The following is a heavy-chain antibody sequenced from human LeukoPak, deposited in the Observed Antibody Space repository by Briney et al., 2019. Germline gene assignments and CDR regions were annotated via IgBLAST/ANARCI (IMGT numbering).Heavy chain of an antibody. J-gene: IGHJ4*02. CDR1: GYSISSGYY. V-gene: IGHV4-38-2*01. D-gene: IGHD3-3*01. Sequence: SETLSLTCAVSGYSISSGYYWGWIRQPPGKGLEWIGSIYHSGSTYYNPSLKSRVTISVDTSKNQFSLKLSSVTAADTAVYYCARGPYYDFWSGYYANFLDYWGQGTLVTVSS. CDR3: ARGPYYDFWSGYYANFLDY. CDR2: IYHSGST.